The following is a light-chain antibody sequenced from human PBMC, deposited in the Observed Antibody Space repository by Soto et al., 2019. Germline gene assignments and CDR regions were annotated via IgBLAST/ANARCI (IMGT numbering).Light chain of an antibody. V-gene: IGKV1-27*01. J-gene: IGKJ1*01. CDR2: AAS. CDR1: QGLSNY. Sequence: DIQMTQSPSSLSASVGDRVTITCRASQGLSNYLAWYQQKPGKVPKLLIYAASTLQSGVPSRFSGSGSGTDFTLTISSLQPEDVATYYWQNYNSAPRTFGQGTKVLIK. CDR3: QNYNSAPRT.